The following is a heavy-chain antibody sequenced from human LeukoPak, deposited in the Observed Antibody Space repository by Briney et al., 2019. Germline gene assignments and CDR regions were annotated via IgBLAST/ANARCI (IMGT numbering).Heavy chain of an antibody. V-gene: IGHV1-18*01. CDR1: GYTFTSYG. CDR2: ISAYNGNT. D-gene: IGHD2-15*01. Sequence: ASVTVSCKASGYTFTSYGISWVRQAPGQGLEWMGWISAYNGNTNYAQKLQGRVTMTTDTSTSTAYMELRSLRSDDTAVYYCARARGDIVPDCFDYWGQGTLVTVSS. CDR3: ARARGDIVPDCFDY. J-gene: IGHJ4*02.